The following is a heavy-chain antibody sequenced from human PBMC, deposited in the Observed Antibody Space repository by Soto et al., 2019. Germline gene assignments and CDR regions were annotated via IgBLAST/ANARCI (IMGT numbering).Heavy chain of an antibody. CDR3: ARTSDSRNKLYYYYYMDV. CDR1: GGTFSSYT. V-gene: IGHV1-69*02. D-gene: IGHD6-13*01. Sequence: ASVKVSCKASGGTFSSYTISWVRQAPGQGLEWMGRIIPILGIANYAQKFQGRVTITADKSTSTAYMELSSLRSEDTAVYYCARTSDSRNKLYYYYYMDVWGKGTTVTVSS. CDR2: IIPILGIA. J-gene: IGHJ6*03.